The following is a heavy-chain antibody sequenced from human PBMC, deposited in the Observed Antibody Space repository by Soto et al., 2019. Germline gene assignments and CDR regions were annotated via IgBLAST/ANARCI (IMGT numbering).Heavy chain of an antibody. V-gene: IGHV4-61*01. J-gene: IGHJ6*02. D-gene: IGHD3-3*01. CDR2: IYYSGST. CDR1: GGSVSSGSYY. CDR3: ARGSDLSAFWSGYSLGSGMDV. Sequence: SETLSLTCTVSGGSVSSGSYYWSWIRQPPGKGLEWIGYIYYSGSTNYNPSLKSRVTISVDTSKNQFSLKLSSVTAADTAVYYCARGSDLSAFWSGYSLGSGMDVWGQGTTVTVSS.